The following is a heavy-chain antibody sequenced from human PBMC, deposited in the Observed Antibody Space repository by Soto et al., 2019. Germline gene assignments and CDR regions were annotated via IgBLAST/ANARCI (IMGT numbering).Heavy chain of an antibody. CDR3: ARKDSGYADYMDV. CDR1: GGSISRCGYN. Sequence: QVQLQESGPGLVKPSQTLSLTCTVSGGSISRCGYNWSWIRQHPGKGLEWIGYIYYSGGTYYNPSLKSRVTISVDTSENQFSLRLSSVTAADTAVYYCARKDSGYADYMDVWGKGTTVTVSS. D-gene: IGHD5-12*01. CDR2: IYYSGGT. V-gene: IGHV4-31*03. J-gene: IGHJ6*03.